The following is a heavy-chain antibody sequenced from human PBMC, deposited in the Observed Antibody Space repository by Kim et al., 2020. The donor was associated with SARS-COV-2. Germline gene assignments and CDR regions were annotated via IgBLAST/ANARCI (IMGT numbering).Heavy chain of an antibody. V-gene: IGHV4-59*13. Sequence: SETLSLTCTVSGGSISSYYWSWIRQPPGKGLEWIGYIYYSGSTNYNPSLKSRVTISVDTSKNQFSLKLSSVTAADTAVYYCARDGSHSSSWGLIYYYGMDVWGQGTTVTVSS. CDR3: ARDGSHSSSWGLIYYYGMDV. CDR1: GGSISSYY. J-gene: IGHJ6*02. D-gene: IGHD6-13*01. CDR2: IYYSGST.